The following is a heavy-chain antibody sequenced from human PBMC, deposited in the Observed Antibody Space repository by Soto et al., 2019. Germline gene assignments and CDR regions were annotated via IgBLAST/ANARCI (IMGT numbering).Heavy chain of an antibody. D-gene: IGHD6-19*01. CDR1: GYTLTELS. J-gene: IGHJ4*02. Sequence: ASVKVSCKVSGYTLTELSMHWVRQAPGKGLEWMGGFDPEDGETIYAQKFQGRVTMTEDTSTDTAYMELSSLRSEDTAVYHCATDHLSSGPRHYFDYWGQGTLVTVSS. CDR3: ATDHLSSGPRHYFDY. V-gene: IGHV1-24*01. CDR2: FDPEDGET.